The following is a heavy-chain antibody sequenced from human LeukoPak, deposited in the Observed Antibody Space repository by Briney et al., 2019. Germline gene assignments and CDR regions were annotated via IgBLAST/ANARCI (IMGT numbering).Heavy chain of an antibody. CDR1: GFTFSSYA. J-gene: IGHJ4*02. D-gene: IGHD3-10*01. CDR2: ISGSGGST. CDR3: AKVTDAPMVRGVHFDY. Sequence: GGSLRLSCAASGFTFSSYAMSWVRQAPGKGLEWVSAISGSGGSTYYADSVKGRFTISRDNSKHTLYLQMNSLRAEDTAVYYCAKVTDAPMVRGVHFDYWGQGTLVTVSS. V-gene: IGHV3-23*01.